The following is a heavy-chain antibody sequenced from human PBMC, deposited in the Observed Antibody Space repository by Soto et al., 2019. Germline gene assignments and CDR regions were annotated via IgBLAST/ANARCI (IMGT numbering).Heavy chain of an antibody. CDR1: GYTFTDHG. J-gene: IGHJ4*02. Sequence: QIQLVQSGAEVKKPGASVRVSCKASGYTFTDHGMTWVRQAPGQGLEWMGWIGTNSGNSNSGERFRGRVTLSRDTSTSRVYMEMRSLTSADTAVYYCAARGYFKDSGGYVWGQGTLVTVSS. D-gene: IGHD2-15*01. CDR2: IGTNSGNS. V-gene: IGHV1-18*04. CDR3: AARGYFKDSGGYV.